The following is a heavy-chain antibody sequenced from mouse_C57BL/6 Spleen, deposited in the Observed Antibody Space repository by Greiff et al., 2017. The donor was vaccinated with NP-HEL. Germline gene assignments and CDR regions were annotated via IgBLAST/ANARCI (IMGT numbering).Heavy chain of an antibody. CDR1: GYAFTNYL. Sequence: QVQLKESGAELVRPGTSVKVSCKASGYAFTNYLIEWVKQRPGQGLEWIGVINPGSGGTNYNEKFKGKATLTADKSSSTAYMQLSSLTSEDSAVYFGARGADSSGPVAYWGQGTLVTVSA. CDR3: ARGADSSGPVAY. J-gene: IGHJ3*01. V-gene: IGHV1-54*01. CDR2: INPGSGGT. D-gene: IGHD3-2*02.